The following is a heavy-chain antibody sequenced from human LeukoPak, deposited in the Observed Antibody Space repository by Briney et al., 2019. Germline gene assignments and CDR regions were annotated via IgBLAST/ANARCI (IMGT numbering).Heavy chain of an antibody. CDR1: GGSISSGSYY. CDR2: IYTSGST. J-gene: IGHJ4*02. D-gene: IGHD3-16*01. CDR3: ASIHGIVIGFVDY. V-gene: IGHV4-61*02. Sequence: PSETLSLTCTVSGGSISSGSYYWSWIRQPAGKGLEWIGRIYTSGSTNYNPSLKSRVTISVDTSKNQFSLKLSSVTAADTAVYYCASIHGIVIGFVDYWGQGTLVTVSS.